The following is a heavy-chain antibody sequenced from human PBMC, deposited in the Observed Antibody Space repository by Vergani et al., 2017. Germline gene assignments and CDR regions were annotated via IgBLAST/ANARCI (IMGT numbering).Heavy chain of an antibody. CDR2: TYYRSKWYN. CDR3: ARDQFGGITIFGVVTGIGYMDV. CDR1: GDSVSSNSAA. Sequence: QVQLQQSGPGLVKPSQTLSLTCAISGDSVSSNSAAWNWIRQSPSRGLEWLGRTYYRSKWYNDYAVSVKSRITINPDTSKNQFSLQLNSVTPEDTAVYYCARDQFGGITIFGVVTGIGYMDVWGKGTTVTVSS. D-gene: IGHD3-3*01. J-gene: IGHJ6*03. V-gene: IGHV6-1*01.